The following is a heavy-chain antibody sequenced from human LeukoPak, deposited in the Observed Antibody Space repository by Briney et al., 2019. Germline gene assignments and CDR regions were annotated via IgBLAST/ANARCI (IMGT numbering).Heavy chain of an antibody. J-gene: IGHJ4*02. Sequence: GGSLRLSCAASGFTFSSYGMHWVRQAPGKGLEWVAFIRYDGRNKYYADSVKGRFTISRDNSKNTLYQQMNSLRAEDTAVYYCAKDVRWQQPYYWGQGTLVTVPS. CDR3: AKDVRWQQPYY. CDR1: GFTFSSYG. V-gene: IGHV3-30*02. D-gene: IGHD6-13*01. CDR2: IRYDGRNK.